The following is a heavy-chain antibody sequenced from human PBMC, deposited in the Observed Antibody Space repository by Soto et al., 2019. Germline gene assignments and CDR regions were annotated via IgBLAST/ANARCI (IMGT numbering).Heavy chain of an antibody. J-gene: IGHJ4*02. CDR2: INPEGTII. Sequence: GGSLRLSCAASGFRFSTYWMHWVRQAPGKGLEWVSRINPEGTIINYGDSVKGRFTISRDNARDTLHLDMLSLRADDTAVYYCARDPPGIGIGYWGQGTLVTVSS. D-gene: IGHD1-1*01. CDR3: ARDPPGIGIGY. V-gene: IGHV3-74*01. CDR1: GFRFSTYW.